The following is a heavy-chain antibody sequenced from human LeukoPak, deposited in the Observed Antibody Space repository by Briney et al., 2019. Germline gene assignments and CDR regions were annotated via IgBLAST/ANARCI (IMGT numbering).Heavy chain of an antibody. CDR3: AKEYSSGWYPLPDY. CDR2: IRYDGSNK. Sequence: GGSLRLSCAASGFTLSSYGMHWVRQAPGKGLEWVAFIRYDGSNKYYADSVKGRFTISRDNSKNTLYLQMNSLRAEDTAVYYCAKEYSSGWYPLPDYWGQGTLVTVSS. J-gene: IGHJ4*02. D-gene: IGHD6-19*01. V-gene: IGHV3-30*02. CDR1: GFTLSSYG.